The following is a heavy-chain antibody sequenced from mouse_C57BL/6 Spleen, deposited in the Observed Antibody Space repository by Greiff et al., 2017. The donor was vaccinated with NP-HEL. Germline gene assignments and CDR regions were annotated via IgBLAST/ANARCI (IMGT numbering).Heavy chain of an antibody. CDR3: GFPYNGYYVDY. CDR2: INPSSGYT. V-gene: IGHV1-7*01. D-gene: IGHD2-3*01. CDR1: GYTFTSYW. J-gene: IGHJ2*01. Sequence: QVQLQQSGAELAKPGASVKLSCKASGYTFTSYWMHWVKQRPGQGLEWIGYINPSSGYTKYNQKFKDKATLTADKSSSTAYMQLSSLTYEDSAVYYCGFPYNGYYVDYWGQGTTLTVSS.